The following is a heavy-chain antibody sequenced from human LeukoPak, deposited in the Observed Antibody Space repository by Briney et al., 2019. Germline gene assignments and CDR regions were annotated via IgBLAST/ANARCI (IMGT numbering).Heavy chain of an antibody. CDR2: IASDGSST. Sequence: GGSLRLSCAASGFTFSSYWMNWVRQAPGKGLVWVSRIASDGSSTTYADSVKGRFSISRDNAKNTLYLQMNSLRVEDTAVYYCAKEKVVVPAAINYYGMDVWGQGTTVTVSS. V-gene: IGHV3-74*01. D-gene: IGHD2-2*01. CDR1: GFTFSSYW. J-gene: IGHJ6*02. CDR3: AKEKVVVPAAINYYGMDV.